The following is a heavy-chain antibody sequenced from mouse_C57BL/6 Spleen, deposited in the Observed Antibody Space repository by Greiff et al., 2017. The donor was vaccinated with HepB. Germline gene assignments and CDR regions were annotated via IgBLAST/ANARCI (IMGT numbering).Heavy chain of an antibody. J-gene: IGHJ2*01. CDR1: GFSLTSYG. CDR2: IWSGGST. Sequence: QVQLKESGPGLVQPSQSLSITCTVSGFSLTSYGVHWVRQSPGKGLEWLGVIWSGGSTDYNAAFISRLSISKDNSKSQVFFKMNSLQADDTAIYYCAMTLDYYGSSYYFDYWGQGTTLTVSS. V-gene: IGHV2-2*01. CDR3: AMTLDYYGSSYYFDY. D-gene: IGHD1-1*01.